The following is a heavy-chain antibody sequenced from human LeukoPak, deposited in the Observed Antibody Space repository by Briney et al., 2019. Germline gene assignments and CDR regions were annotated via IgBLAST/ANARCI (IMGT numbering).Heavy chain of an antibody. CDR1: GFTLSSYW. CDR3: TQTRIGTN. Sequence: GGSLRLSCAASGFTLSSYWMSWDRQAPGKGLEWVANIRQDGSEKYYVDSVKGRFTISRDNAKNSLYLEMNSLRVEDTAVYYCTQTRIGTNWGQGTLVTVSS. V-gene: IGHV3-7*01. J-gene: IGHJ4*02. CDR2: IRQDGSEK. D-gene: IGHD1-14*01.